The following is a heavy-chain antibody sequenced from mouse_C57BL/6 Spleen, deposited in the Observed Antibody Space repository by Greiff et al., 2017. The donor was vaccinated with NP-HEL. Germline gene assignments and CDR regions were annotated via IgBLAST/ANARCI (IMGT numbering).Heavy chain of an antibody. V-gene: IGHV1-50*01. Sequence: QVQLQQSGAELVKPGASVKLSCKASGYTFTSYWMQWVKQRPGQGLEWIGEIDPSDSYTNYNQKFKGKATLTVDTSSSTAYMQLSSLTSEDSAVYYCARRSLRYFDVWGTGTTVTVSS. J-gene: IGHJ1*03. D-gene: IGHD2-1*01. CDR3: ARRSLRYFDV. CDR2: IDPSDSYT. CDR1: GYTFTSYW.